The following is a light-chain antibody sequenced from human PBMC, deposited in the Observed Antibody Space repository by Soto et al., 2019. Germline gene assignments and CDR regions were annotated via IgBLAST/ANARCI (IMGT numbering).Light chain of an antibody. CDR1: SSDVGSYDY. V-gene: IGLV2-18*02. CDR3: SSYTSSSTYV. Sequence: QSALIQPPSVSGSPGQSVTISCTGTSSDVGSYDYVSWYQQHPGTVPKPMIYNVNTQPSGVPDRFSGSKSGNTASLTISGLQAEDEADYYCSSYTSSSTYVFGTGTRSPS. J-gene: IGLJ1*01. CDR2: NVN.